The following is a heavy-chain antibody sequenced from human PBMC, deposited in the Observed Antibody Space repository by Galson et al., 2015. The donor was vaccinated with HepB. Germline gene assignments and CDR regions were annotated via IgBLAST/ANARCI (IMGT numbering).Heavy chain of an antibody. CDR1: GFTFSSYS. Sequence: SLRLSCAASGFTFSSYSMNWVRQAPGKGLEWVSSISSSSSYIYYADSVKGRFTISRDNAKNSLYLQMNSLRAEDTAVYYCARDSSARLSYYYDSSGYYRFLYWVQGTLVTVSS. CDR2: ISSSSSYI. D-gene: IGHD3-22*01. CDR3: ARDSSARLSYYYDSSGYYRFLY. J-gene: IGHJ4*02. V-gene: IGHV3-21*01.